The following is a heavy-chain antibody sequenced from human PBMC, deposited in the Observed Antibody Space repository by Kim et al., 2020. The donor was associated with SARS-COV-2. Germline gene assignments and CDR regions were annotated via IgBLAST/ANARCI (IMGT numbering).Heavy chain of an antibody. V-gene: IGHV3-30*18. D-gene: IGHD3-10*01. J-gene: IGHJ6*01. CDR1: GFTFSTYG. CDR2: ISYDGSNK. CDR3: AKALLRGVNFYYYGMDV. Sequence: GGSLRLSCAASGFTFSTYGVHWVRQAPGKGLEWVALISYDGSNKYYADSVKGRFTISRDNSKNTLYLQMNSLRPEDTAVYYCAKALLRGVNFYYYGMDV.